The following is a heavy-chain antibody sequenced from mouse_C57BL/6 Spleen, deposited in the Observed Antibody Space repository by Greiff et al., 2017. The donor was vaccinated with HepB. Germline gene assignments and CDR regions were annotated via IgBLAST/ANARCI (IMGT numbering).Heavy chain of an antibody. D-gene: IGHD1-1*01. CDR2: IYPRSGNT. V-gene: IGHV1-81*01. Sequence: VQLVESGAELARPGASVKLSCKASGYTFTSYGISWVKQRTGQGLEWIGEIYPRSGNTYYNEKFKGKATLTADKSSSTAYMELRSLTSEDSAVYFCARPFTTVVYFDYWGQGTTLTVSS. CDR3: ARPFTTVVYFDY. CDR1: GYTFTSYG. J-gene: IGHJ2*01.